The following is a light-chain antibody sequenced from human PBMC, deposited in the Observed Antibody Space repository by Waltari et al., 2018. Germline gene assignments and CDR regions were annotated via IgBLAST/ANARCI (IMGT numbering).Light chain of an antibody. CDR2: KVS. CDR1: QSLVHSDGNTY. CDR3: MQGTHWPPWT. Sequence: DVGMTQSPLSLPVTLGQPASISCRSSQSLVHSDGNTYLNWFQQRPGQSPRRLMYKVSNRDSGVPDRFSGGGSGTDFTLKISRVEAEDVGVYYCMQGTHWPPWTFGQGTKVEIK. V-gene: IGKV2-30*02. J-gene: IGKJ1*01.